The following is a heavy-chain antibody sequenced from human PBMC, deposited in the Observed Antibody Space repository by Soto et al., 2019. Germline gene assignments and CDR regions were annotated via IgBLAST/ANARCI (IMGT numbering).Heavy chain of an antibody. V-gene: IGHV4-4*02. J-gene: IGHJ5*02. CDR2: IYHSGST. CDR1: GGSISSYY. CDR3: ARSMVRSHNWFDP. D-gene: IGHD3-10*01. Sequence: SETLSLTCTVSGGSISSYYWIWVRQPPGKGLEWIGEIYHSGSTNYNPSLKSRVTISVDKSKNQFSLKLSSVTAADTAVYYCARSMVRSHNWFDPWGQGTLVTVSS.